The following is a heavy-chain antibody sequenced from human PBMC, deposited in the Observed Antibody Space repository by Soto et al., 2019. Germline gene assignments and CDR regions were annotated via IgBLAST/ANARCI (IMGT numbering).Heavy chain of an antibody. CDR3: ARHADRGRLVTAFDY. CDR2: IFYSGGT. Sequence: SETLSLTCTVSGGSISSGTYYWGWIRQPPGEGLEWIGSIFYSGGTYYNPSLKSRVTISVDTSKNQFSLKLSPVTAADTAVYYCARHADRGRLVTAFDYWGQGTLVTVSS. D-gene: IGHD6-6*01. V-gene: IGHV4-39*01. J-gene: IGHJ4*02. CDR1: GGSISSGTYY.